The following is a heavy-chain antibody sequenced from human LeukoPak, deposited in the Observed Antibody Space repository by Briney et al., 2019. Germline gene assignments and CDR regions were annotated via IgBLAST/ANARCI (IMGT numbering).Heavy chain of an antibody. J-gene: IGHJ4*02. CDR3: ARENFYDSSSYYYALDY. D-gene: IGHD3-22*01. CDR1: GFTFDDYA. Sequence: GGSLRLSCAASGFTFDDYAMHWVRQAPGRGLEWVSLISWDGGSTYYADSVKGRFTISRDNAKNSLYLLMNSLRAEDTAVYYCARENFYDSSSYYYALDYWGQGTLVTVSS. CDR2: ISWDGGST. V-gene: IGHV3-43D*03.